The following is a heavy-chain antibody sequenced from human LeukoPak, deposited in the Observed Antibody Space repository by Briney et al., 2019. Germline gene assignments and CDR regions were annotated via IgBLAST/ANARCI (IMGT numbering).Heavy chain of an antibody. CDR1: GYSFTDDY. CDR2: INPNNGVT. J-gene: IGHJ5*02. D-gene: IGHD1-26*01. Sequence: ASVKVSCKASGYSFTDDYMHWVRQAPGQGLEWMGWINPNNGVTNYAQKFQDRVTMTRDTSISTAYMELSKMRSDDTAVYYCARDVGRGSPIWFDPWGQGTLVTVSS. V-gene: IGHV1-2*02. CDR3: ARDVGRGSPIWFDP.